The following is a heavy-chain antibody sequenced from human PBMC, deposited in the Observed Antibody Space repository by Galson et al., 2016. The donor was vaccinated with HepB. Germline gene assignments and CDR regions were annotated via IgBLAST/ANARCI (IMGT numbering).Heavy chain of an antibody. Sequence: LVKPTQTLTLTCSLSGFSIRSNGVGVGWIRQPPGQAPEWLALIYWDEDKRYSPALKNRLTIAKDTSKNQVVLTLANVQAVDTATYFCAHRLVGLSVFDYWGQGKMVTVSS. CDR3: AHRLVGLSVFDY. D-gene: IGHD1-26*01. CDR1: GFSIRSNGVG. CDR2: IYWDEDK. V-gene: IGHV2-5*02. J-gene: IGHJ4*02.